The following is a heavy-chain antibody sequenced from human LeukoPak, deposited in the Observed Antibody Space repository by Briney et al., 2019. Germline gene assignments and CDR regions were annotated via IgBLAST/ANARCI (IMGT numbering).Heavy chain of an antibody. CDR3: AKDRAAMVLGWFDP. Sequence: GRSLRLSCAASAFTFDDYAMHWVRQAPGEGLEWVSGISWNSGSIGYADSVKGRFTISRDNAKNSLYLQMNSLRAEDTALYYCAKDRAAMVLGWFDPWGQGTLVTVSS. V-gene: IGHV3-9*01. CDR1: AFTFDDYA. J-gene: IGHJ5*02. CDR2: ISWNSGSI. D-gene: IGHD5-18*01.